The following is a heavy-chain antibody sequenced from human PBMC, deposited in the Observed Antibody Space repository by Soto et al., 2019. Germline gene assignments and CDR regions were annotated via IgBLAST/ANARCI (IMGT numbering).Heavy chain of an antibody. CDR3: GKVSPEIDWNDFDY. V-gene: IGHV3-23*01. CDR1: GVTVKISA. D-gene: IGHD1-1*01. Sequence: PGGSLRLSCAASGVTVKISAMAGALQAPGKGLEWVSIISGSGDTTFYADSVKGRFAISRDNSKNTLYLQMNSLRAEDTALYHCGKVSPEIDWNDFDYWGQGTPVTVSS. CDR2: ISGSGDTT. J-gene: IGHJ4*02.